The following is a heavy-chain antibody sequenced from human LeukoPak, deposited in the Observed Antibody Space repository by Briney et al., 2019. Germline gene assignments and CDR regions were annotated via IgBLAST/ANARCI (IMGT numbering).Heavy chain of an antibody. CDR3: AKDRTKTIFGVVPGGY. D-gene: IGHD3-3*01. Sequence: PGGSLRLSCAASGFTFSSYAMSWVRQAPGKRLEWVSAISGSGGSTYYADSVKGRFTISRDNSKNTLYLQMNSLRAEDTAVYYCAKDRTKTIFGVVPGGYWGQGTLVTVSS. CDR2: ISGSGGST. CDR1: GFTFSSYA. J-gene: IGHJ4*02. V-gene: IGHV3-23*01.